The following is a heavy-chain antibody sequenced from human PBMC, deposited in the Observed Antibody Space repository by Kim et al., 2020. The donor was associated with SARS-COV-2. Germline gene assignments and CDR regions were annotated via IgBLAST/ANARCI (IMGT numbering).Heavy chain of an antibody. J-gene: IGHJ6*02. V-gene: IGHV4-34*01. D-gene: IGHD3-10*01. CDR3: SGRSYGMDV. CDR1: GGSFSGYY. Sequence: SETLSLTCAVYGGSFSGYYWSWIRQPPGKWLEWIGEINHSGSTNYNPSLKSRVTISVETSKNQFSLKLSSVTAADTAVYYCSGRSYGMDVWGQGTTVTVS. CDR2: INHSGST.